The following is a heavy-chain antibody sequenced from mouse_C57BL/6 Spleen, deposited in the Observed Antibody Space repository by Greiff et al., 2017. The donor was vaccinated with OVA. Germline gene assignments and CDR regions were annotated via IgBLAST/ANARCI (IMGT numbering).Heavy chain of an antibody. CDR3: TPLTGRDAMDY. J-gene: IGHJ4*01. D-gene: IGHD4-1*01. Sequence: VQLQQSGAELVRPGASVKLSCTASGFNFKDYYMHWVKQRPEQGLEWIGWIDPENGATEYASKFQGKATLTADTSSNTAYLQLSSLTSEDAADYCCTPLTGRDAMDYWGQGTSVTVSS. CDR1: GFNFKDYY. CDR2: IDPENGAT. V-gene: IGHV14-4*01.